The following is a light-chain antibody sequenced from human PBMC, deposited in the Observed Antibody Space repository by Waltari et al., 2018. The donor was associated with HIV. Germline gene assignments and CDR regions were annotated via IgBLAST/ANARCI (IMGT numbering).Light chain of an antibody. CDR2: QAS. CDR3: QQSQT. Sequence: DIQLTQSPSTLSASVGDRVTITCRASQSVNNWLAWYQQKPGKAPKLLIYQASSLQSGVPSRFSGSGSGTEFTLTISSLQPDDFATYYCQQSQTFGQGTEVEIK. V-gene: IGKV1-5*03. CDR1: QSVNNW. J-gene: IGKJ1*01.